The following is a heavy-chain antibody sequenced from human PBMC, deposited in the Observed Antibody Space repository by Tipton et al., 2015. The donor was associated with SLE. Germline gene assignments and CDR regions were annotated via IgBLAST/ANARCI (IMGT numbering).Heavy chain of an antibody. CDR2: LYYSGST. J-gene: IGHJ4*02. CDR1: GGSISSNTYY. CDR3: ARRRPTAIDY. Sequence: TLSLTCTVSGGSISSNTYYWGWIRQPPGKGLEWIGSLYYSGSTYYNPSLNSRVTISVDKSVNQFSLKLRSLTAADTALYYCARRRPTAIDYWGQGTLVTVSS. D-gene: IGHD1-1*01. V-gene: IGHV4-39*01.